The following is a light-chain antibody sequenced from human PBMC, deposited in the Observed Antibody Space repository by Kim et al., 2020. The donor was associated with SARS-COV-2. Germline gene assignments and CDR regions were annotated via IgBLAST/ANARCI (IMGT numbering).Light chain of an antibody. Sequence: VSPGEPATLACRASQSISSSLAWYQQKPGQAPRLLIYGVSTRATGIPARFTGTGSGTQFTLIISSLQSEDLAVYYCQQYSDWPPYTFGQGTKLEI. CDR2: GVS. V-gene: IGKV3-15*01. J-gene: IGKJ2*01. CDR1: QSISSS. CDR3: QQYSDWPPYT.